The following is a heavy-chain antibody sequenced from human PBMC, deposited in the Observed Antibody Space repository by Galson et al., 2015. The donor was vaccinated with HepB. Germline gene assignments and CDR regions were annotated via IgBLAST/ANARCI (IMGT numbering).Heavy chain of an antibody. J-gene: IGHJ6*02. CDR3: ARDNTYGNYYYGMDV. CDR1: GFTFSSYG. D-gene: IGHD4-17*01. CDR2: IWYDGSNK. V-gene: IGHV3-33*01. Sequence: SLRLSCAASGFTFSSYGMHWVRQAPGKGLEWVAVIWYDGSNKYYADSVKGRFTISRDNSKNTLYLQMNSLRAEDTAVYYCARDNTYGNYYYGMDVWGQGTTVTVSS.